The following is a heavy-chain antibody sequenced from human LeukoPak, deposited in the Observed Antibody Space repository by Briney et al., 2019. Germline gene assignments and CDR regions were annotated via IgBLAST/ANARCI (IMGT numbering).Heavy chain of an antibody. CDR3: ARGPRAAAGVRPLNY. V-gene: IGHV1-8*01. CDR2: MNPNSGNT. Sequence: GASVKVSCKASGYTFTRYDINWVRQATGQGLEWMGWMNPNSGNTGYAQKFQGRVTMTRNTSINTAYMELSSRRSEDPAVYYCARGPRAAAGVRPLNYWGQGNLVTVSS. J-gene: IGHJ4*02. D-gene: IGHD6-13*01. CDR1: GYTFTRYD.